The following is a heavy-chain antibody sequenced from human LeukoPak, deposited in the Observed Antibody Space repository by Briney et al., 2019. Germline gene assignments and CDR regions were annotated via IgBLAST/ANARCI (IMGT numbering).Heavy chain of an antibody. CDR2: IHYSGTN. CDR3: ATIFGVANPVDY. Sequence: KPSETLSLTCTVSGGSISSYYWNWIRQPPGKGLEWIGYIHYSGTNYYNPSLKSRVTISVDTSKSQFSLKLTSVTAADTAVYHCATIFGVANPVDYWGQGTLVTVSS. CDR1: GGSISSYY. V-gene: IGHV4-59*01. J-gene: IGHJ4*02. D-gene: IGHD3-3*01.